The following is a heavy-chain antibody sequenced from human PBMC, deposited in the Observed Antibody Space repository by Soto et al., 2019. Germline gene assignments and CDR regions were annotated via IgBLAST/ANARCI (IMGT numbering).Heavy chain of an antibody. Sequence: QVRLVQSWAEVKKPGASVKVSCKASGYIFTNYYIHWVRQAPGQGLEWMAIINPNGGSTNCAQEFQGRITLTRDTSTSTVYMDLSSLTSEDTAVYYCARGLYSADKRGQGTLVTVSS. CDR2: INPNGGST. CDR1: GYIFTNYY. V-gene: IGHV1-46*01. CDR3: ARGLYSADK. J-gene: IGHJ4*02. D-gene: IGHD2-21*01.